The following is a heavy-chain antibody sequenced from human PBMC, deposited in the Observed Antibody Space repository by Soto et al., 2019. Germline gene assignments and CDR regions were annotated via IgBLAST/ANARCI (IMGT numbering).Heavy chain of an antibody. CDR3: AGDPYYYASGF. CDR1: GCRYSDHY. D-gene: IGHD3-10*01. CDR2: ISVGGTIT. J-gene: IGHJ4*02. Sequence: PGGSLRLSCAAAGCRYSDHYITWIRQAPGKGPEWVSKISVGGTITYYADSVKGRFTVSRDNAKNLLYLQMNSLRAEDTAVYYCAGDPYYYASGFWGQGTLVTVSS. V-gene: IGHV3-11*01.